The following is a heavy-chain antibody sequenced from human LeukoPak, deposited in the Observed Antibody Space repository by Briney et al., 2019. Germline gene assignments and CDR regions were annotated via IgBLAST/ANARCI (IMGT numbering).Heavy chain of an antibody. CDR1: GFTFSSYA. Sequence: GGSLKLSCAASGFTFSSYAMSGVRQAPGKGLGWVSAISGSGGSTYYADPVKGRFTISRDNSKNTLYLQMNSLRAEDTAVYYCAKDSSHCSGGSCYGFGAFDIWGQGTMVTVSS. CDR3: AKDSSHCSGGSCYGFGAFDI. V-gene: IGHV3-23*01. J-gene: IGHJ3*02. D-gene: IGHD2-15*01. CDR2: ISGSGGST.